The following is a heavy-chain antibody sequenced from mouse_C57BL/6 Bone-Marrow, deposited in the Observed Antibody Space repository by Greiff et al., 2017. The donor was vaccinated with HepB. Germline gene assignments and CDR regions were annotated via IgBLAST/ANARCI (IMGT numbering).Heavy chain of an antibody. CDR2: IYARSGNN. CDR3: ARSCYDYVGFAY. D-gene: IGHD2-4*01. J-gene: IGHJ3*01. CDR1: GYTFTSYG. Sequence: QVQLKESGAELARPGASVKLSCKASGYTFTSYGISWVKQRTGQGLEWIGEIYARSGNNYYNEKFKGKATLTADKSSSTAYMELRSLTSEDSAVYFCARSCYDYVGFAYWGQGTLVTVSA. V-gene: IGHV1-81*01.